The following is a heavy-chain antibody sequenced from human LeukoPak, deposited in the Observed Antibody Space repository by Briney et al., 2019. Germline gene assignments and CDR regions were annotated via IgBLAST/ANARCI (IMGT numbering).Heavy chain of an antibody. D-gene: IGHD2-21*01. CDR3: AKQQGRAIAREYALDV. Sequence: GESLKISCKGSGYSFTSYWIGWVRQMPGKGLEWMGILYPGDSDTRYSPSFQGQVTISADKSISTAYLQWSSLKASDTAIYFCAKQQGRAIAREYALDVWGQGTAVTVSS. CDR2: LYPGDSDT. CDR1: GYSFTSYW. J-gene: IGHJ6*02. V-gene: IGHV5-51*01.